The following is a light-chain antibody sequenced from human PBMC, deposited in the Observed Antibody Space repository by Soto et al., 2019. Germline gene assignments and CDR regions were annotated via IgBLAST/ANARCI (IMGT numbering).Light chain of an antibody. CDR2: GVY. V-gene: IGKV3D-15*01. CDR1: QNVSSN. J-gene: IGKJ1*01. Sequence: EIAMTQSRTILSVYLGERATHSCRASQNVSSNFAWYQQKPGQAPRLLPYGVYTRAPGLPTRFSGSGSGAGFALTFSSRQSEDLPVYYYQLNHSWPPRTFGHGTELEIK. CDR3: QLNHSWPPRT.